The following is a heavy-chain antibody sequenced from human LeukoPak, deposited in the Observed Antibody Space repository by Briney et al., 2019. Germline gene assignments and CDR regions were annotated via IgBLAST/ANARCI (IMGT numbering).Heavy chain of an antibody. J-gene: IGHJ6*03. Sequence: ASVKVSCKASGYTFTSYDINWVRQATGQGLEWMGWMNPNSGNTGYAQKFQGRVTMTRNTSISTAYMELSSLRPEDTAVYYCARTTVAYYYYSYMDVWGKGTTVTISS. CDR1: GYTFTSYD. CDR3: ARTTVAYYYYSYMDV. V-gene: IGHV1-8*01. D-gene: IGHD6-19*01. CDR2: MNPNSGNT.